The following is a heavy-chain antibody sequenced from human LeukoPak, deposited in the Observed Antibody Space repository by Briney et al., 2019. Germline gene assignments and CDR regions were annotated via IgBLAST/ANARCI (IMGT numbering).Heavy chain of an antibody. D-gene: IGHD6-13*01. V-gene: IGHV1-2*02. CDR1: GYTFTGYY. J-gene: IGHJ6*03. Sequence: ASVKVSCKASGYTFTGYYMHWVRQAPGQGLEWMGWINPNSGGTSYAQKFQGRVTMTRDTSISTAYMELSRLRSDDTAVYYCARDPAAAGTFYYYYMDVWGKGTTVTVSS. CDR3: ARDPAAAGTFYYYYMDV. CDR2: INPNSGGT.